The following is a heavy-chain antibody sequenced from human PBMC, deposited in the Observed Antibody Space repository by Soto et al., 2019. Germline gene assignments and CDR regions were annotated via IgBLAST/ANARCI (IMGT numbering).Heavy chain of an antibody. V-gene: IGHV4-31*03. Sequence: QVQLQESGQGLVKPSQTLSLTCTVSVGSISSGGYYWSWIRQHPGKGLEWIGDIYYSGSTYYNPSLKSRVIITVLTSKNQYPLKLSSGTAADTDGYYCARDFVRGYSDGSRNIYYYNGIDVRGQETTVTVSS. D-gene: IGHD5-18*01. CDR2: IYYSGST. J-gene: IGHJ6*02. CDR3: ARDFVRGYSDGSRNIYYYNGIDV. CDR1: VGSISSGGYY.